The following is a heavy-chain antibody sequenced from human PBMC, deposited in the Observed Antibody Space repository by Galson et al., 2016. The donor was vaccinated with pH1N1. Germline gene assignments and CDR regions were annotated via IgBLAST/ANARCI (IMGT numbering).Heavy chain of an antibody. CDR2: IGRDGSST. CDR3: ARESRSGDYKFDAFDI. D-gene: IGHD4-17*01. CDR1: GFTFNDYG. J-gene: IGHJ3*02. V-gene: IGHV3-74*01. Sequence: SLRLSCAASGFTFNDYGMHWVRQAPGKGLVWVSRIGRDGSSTNYADSVKGRFTISRDNTKNALYLQMNSLRAEDTAVYYCARESRSGDYKFDAFDIWGQGTMVTVSS.